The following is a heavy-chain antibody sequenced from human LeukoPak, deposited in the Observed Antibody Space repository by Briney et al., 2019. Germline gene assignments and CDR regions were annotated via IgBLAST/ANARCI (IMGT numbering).Heavy chain of an antibody. CDR1: GFTFDDYA. D-gene: IGHD4-23*01. Sequence: QPGRSLRLSCAASGFTFDDYAMHWVRQAPGKGLEWVSGISWNSGNIGYADSVKGRFTISRDNAKNSLYLQMNSQRPEDTALYYYAKDRDYGGNSGYFDYWGQGILVTVSS. V-gene: IGHV3-9*01. CDR2: ISWNSGNI. CDR3: AKDRDYGGNSGYFDY. J-gene: IGHJ4*02.